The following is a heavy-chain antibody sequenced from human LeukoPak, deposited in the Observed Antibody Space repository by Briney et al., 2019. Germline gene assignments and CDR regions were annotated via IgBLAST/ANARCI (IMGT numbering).Heavy chain of an antibody. CDR3: ARQPVLRYFDWLFLDRFDP. J-gene: IGHJ5*02. V-gene: IGHV4-34*12. CDR1: GGSFSGYY. CDR2: VFFTGST. D-gene: IGHD3-9*01. Sequence: TSETLSLTCAVYGGSFSGYYWSWIRQPPGKGLDWIASVFFTGSTYYNPSLRSRVTMSVDTSNNQFSLRLNSVTAADTAVYYCARQPVLRYFDWLFLDRFDPWGQGTLVTVSS.